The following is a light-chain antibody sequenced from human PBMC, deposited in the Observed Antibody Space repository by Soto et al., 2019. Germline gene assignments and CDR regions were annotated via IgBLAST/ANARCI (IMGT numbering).Light chain of an antibody. V-gene: IGLV1-40*01. CDR3: QSYDSSLSVVV. CDR2: GNN. J-gene: IGLJ2*01. CDR1: SSNIGAGYD. Sequence: QSVLTQPPSVSGAPGQRVTISCTGNSSNIGAGYDVHWYQQLPGTAPKLLIYGNNNRPSGVPDRFSGSKSGTSASLAITGLQAEDEADYYCQSYDSSLSVVVFGGGTKLTVL.